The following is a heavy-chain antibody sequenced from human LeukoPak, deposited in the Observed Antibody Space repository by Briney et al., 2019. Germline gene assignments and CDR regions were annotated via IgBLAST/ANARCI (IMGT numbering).Heavy chain of an antibody. V-gene: IGHV3-7*03. D-gene: IGHD3-10*01. CDR2: IKEDGSEK. CDR3: ARGGSNYD. CDR1: GFTFSTYW. Sequence: GGSLRLSCAAPGFTFSTYWMSWVRQAPGKGLEWVAHIKEDGSEKYYVDSVKGRFTISRDNAKNSLYLQMDSLRAEDTAVYFCARGGSNYDWGQGTLVTVSS. J-gene: IGHJ4*02.